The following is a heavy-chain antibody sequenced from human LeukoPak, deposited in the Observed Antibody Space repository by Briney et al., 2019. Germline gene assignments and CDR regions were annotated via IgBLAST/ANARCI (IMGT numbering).Heavy chain of an antibody. CDR2: IYTSGST. J-gene: IGHJ3*02. CDR3: AGTYYYDSSGYYGDAFDI. CDR1: GGSISSYY. V-gene: IGHV4-4*07. D-gene: IGHD3-22*01. Sequence: SETLSLTCTVSGGSISSYYWSWIRQPAGKGLEWIGRIYTSGSTNYNPSLKSRVTMSVDTSKNQFSLKLSSVTAADTAVYYCAGTYYYDSSGYYGDAFDIWGQGTMVTVSS.